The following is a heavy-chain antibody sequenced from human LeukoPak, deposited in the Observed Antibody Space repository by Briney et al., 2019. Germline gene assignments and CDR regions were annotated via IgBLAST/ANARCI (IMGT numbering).Heavy chain of an antibody. CDR2: IFYSGNT. V-gene: IGHV4-39*01. D-gene: IGHD3-3*01. Sequence: PSETLSLTCTVSGGSIGSSGHNWDWIRQPPGKGLEYIGSIFYSGNTYYNPSLKSRVTISVDTSKNQFSLKLSSVTAADTAVYYCARRPKQPGFWSGYVDYWGQGTLVTVSS. J-gene: IGHJ4*02. CDR1: GGSIGSSGHN. CDR3: ARRPKQPGFWSGYVDY.